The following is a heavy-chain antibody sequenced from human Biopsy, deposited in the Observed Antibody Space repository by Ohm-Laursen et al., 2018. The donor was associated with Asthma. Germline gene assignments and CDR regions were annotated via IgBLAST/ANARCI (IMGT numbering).Heavy chain of an antibody. D-gene: IGHD3-9*01. CDR2: INVGNGNT. CDR3: ARTYYDFLTGQVNDAFAT. J-gene: IGHJ3*02. V-gene: IGHV1-3*01. CDR1: GYTFISYA. Sequence: ASVTASCQASGYTFISYAIHCARQAPGQRIEWMGWINVGNGNTKYSQKFQGRVTITRDASASTAYMELSSLRSEDTAVYYCARTYYDFLTGQVNDAFATWGQGTMVTVSS.